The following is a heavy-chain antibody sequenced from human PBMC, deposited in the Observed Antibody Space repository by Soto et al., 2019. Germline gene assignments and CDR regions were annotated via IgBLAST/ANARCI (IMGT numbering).Heavy chain of an antibody. J-gene: IGHJ6*02. CDR3: AKDTGFFWSGYLPHARFIRGMDV. D-gene: IGHD3-3*01. V-gene: IGHV3-11*06. CDR1: GFTFSDHF. CDR2: ISIKSSTT. Sequence: GGSLSLSCAASGFTFSDHFMTWIRQPPGKGLEWVSYISIKSSTTNYADSVKGRFTISRDNSKNTLYLQMNSLRAEDTAVYYCAKDTGFFWSGYLPHARFIRGMDVWGQGTTDPVSS.